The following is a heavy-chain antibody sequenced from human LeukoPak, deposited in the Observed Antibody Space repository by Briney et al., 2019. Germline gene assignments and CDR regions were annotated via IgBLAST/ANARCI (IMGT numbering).Heavy chain of an antibody. CDR1: GGSISTYY. J-gene: IGHJ3*02. CDR3: ARWVHYDTSGRYWDAFDI. CDR2: VYSSGYT. Sequence: SETLSLTCTVSGGSISTYYWSWIRQPAGKGLEFIGRVYSSGYTNYNPSLTSRVTVSIDTSKNQFSLKLTSVTAADTAVYYCARWVHYDTSGRYWDAFDIWGQGTLVTVSS. D-gene: IGHD3-22*01. V-gene: IGHV4-4*07.